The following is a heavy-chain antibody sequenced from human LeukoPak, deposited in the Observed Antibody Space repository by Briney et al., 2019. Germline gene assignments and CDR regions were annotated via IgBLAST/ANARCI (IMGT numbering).Heavy chain of an antibody. Sequence: ASVKVSCKAPGYTFTRNGISWVRQAPGQGLEWMGWISTYNGNTNYAQKLQGRVTMTTDTSTSTAYMEVRSLRSDDTAVYYCARDNIVVVPAANRGFDYWGQGTLVTVSS. CDR2: ISTYNGNT. CDR3: ARDNIVVVPAANRGFDY. J-gene: IGHJ4*02. D-gene: IGHD2-2*01. V-gene: IGHV1-18*01. CDR1: GYTFTRNG.